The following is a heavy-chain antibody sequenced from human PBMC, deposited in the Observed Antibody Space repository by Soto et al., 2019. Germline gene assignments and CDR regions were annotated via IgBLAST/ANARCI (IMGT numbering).Heavy chain of an antibody. CDR1: GLSFSLYS. CDR2: ISGSGRNI. J-gene: IGHJ4*02. Sequence: EVQLLESGGGLVQPGGSLRLSCATSGLSFSLYSMGWVRQAPGKGLEWVSDISGSGRNIHYADSVKGRFTISRDNSKNTLSLQMNSLRAEDTALYYCAKDDRTASRIDYWGQGTLVTVSS. V-gene: IGHV3-23*01. D-gene: IGHD2-21*02. CDR3: AKDDRTASRIDY.